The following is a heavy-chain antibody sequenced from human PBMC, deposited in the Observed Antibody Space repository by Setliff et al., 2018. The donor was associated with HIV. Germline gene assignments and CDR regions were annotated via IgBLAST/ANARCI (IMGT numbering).Heavy chain of an antibody. D-gene: IGHD3-22*01. CDR2: ISGDGGDT. CDR1: GFTFTTYP. V-gene: IGHV3-23*01. CDR3: FRGGNYDSNGNPPSS. J-gene: IGHJ5*02. Sequence: PGGSLRLSCVASGFTFTTYPMSWVRQAPGKGLEWVSAISGDGGDTAYADSLKGRFTISRDASKSIAYLQMNSLRIDDTAIYYCFRGGNYDSNGNPPSSWGQGTQVTVSS.